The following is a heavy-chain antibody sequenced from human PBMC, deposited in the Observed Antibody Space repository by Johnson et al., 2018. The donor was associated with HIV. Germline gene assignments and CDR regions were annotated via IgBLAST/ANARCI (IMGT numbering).Heavy chain of an antibody. CDR3: ARGQRSSWYPVNAFDI. Sequence: VLLVESGGGVVRPGESLRLSCAASGFPFSTYAMHWVRQATGKGLEWVSAIGTAGDTYYPGSVKGRFTISRENAKNSLYLQMNSLRAGDTAVYYCARGQRSSWYPVNAFDIWGQGTMVTVSS. V-gene: IGHV3-13*01. CDR2: IGTAGDT. J-gene: IGHJ3*02. D-gene: IGHD6-13*01. CDR1: GFPFSTYA.